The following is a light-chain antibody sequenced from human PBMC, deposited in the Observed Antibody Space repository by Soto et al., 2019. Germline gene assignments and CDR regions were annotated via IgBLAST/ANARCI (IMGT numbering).Light chain of an antibody. CDR1: QGVSAY. CDR2: AAS. J-gene: IGKJ2*01. CDR3: QQRSNWPPSYT. V-gene: IGKV1-39*01. Sequence: DIQMTQSPSSLSASVGDRVTITCRASQGVSAYLLWYQQTQGRAPKLLIYAASNLVSGVPSRFSGSGSGTNFTLTISSLQPEDFAVYYCQQRSNWPPSYTFGQGTKLEIK.